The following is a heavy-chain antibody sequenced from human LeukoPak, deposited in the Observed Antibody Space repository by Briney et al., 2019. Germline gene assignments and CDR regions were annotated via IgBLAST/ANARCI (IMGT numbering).Heavy chain of an antibody. D-gene: IGHD1-7*01. CDR3: ASLPPNWNYLY. J-gene: IGHJ4*02. CDR2: INHSGST. V-gene: IGHV4-34*01. CDR1: GGSFSGYY. Sequence: PSETLSHTCAVYGGSFSGYYWSWIRQPPGKGLEWIGEINHSGSTNYNPSLKSRVTISVDTSKNQFSLKLSSVTAADTAVYYCASLPPNWNYLYWGQGTLVTVSS.